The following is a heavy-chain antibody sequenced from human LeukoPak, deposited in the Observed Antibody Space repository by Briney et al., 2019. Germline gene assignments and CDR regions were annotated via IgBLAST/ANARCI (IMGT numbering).Heavy chain of an antibody. CDR3: VRDFFRQLQYYYGFDV. CDR2: ISYDGTNK. CDR1: GFTFGSHN. Sequence: GGSLRLSCAASGFTFGSHNMQWVRQAPGKGLEWVALISYDGTNKYYADSLKGRFSISRDNSKNTLYLQMNSLRAEDMAVYYCVRDFFRQLQYYYGFDVWGQGTTVTVSS. J-gene: IGHJ6*02. V-gene: IGHV3-30-3*01. D-gene: IGHD2-2*01.